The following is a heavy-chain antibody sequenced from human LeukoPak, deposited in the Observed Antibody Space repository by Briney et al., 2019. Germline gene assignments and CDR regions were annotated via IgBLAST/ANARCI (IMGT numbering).Heavy chain of an antibody. V-gene: IGHV3-7*03. Sequence: GGSLRLSCVASGFTFGKYWMSWVRQAPGKGLEWVANIKLDGSEKNYVDSVKGRFTISRDNTKNSLYLQMNSLRVEDTAVYYCAKDLSPAATIYYYYGMDVWGQGTTVTVSS. CDR3: AKDLSPAATIYYYYGMDV. CDR2: IKLDGSEK. CDR1: GFTFGKYW. J-gene: IGHJ6*01. D-gene: IGHD6-13*01.